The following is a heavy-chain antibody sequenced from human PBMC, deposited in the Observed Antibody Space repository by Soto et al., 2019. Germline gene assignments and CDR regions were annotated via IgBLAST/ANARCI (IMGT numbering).Heavy chain of an antibody. D-gene: IGHD3-10*01. CDR1: GYTFTTNG. CDR3: ARGELLWDY. CDR2: INAGNGNR. V-gene: IGHV1-3*05. J-gene: IGHJ4*02. Sequence: QVQLVQSGAEEKKPGASVKVSCKASGYTFTTNGMHGVRQAPGQRLEWMGWINAGNGNRKYSQKFQGRVTITRDTAASTAYMELSSLRSEDTAVYYCARGELLWDYWGQGTLVTVSS.